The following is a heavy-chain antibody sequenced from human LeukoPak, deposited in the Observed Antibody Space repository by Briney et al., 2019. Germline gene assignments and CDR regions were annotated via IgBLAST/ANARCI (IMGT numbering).Heavy chain of an antibody. D-gene: IGHD2-8*01. CDR3: VRHRTYFDY. CDR2: IYYSGST. Sequence: SETLSLTCAVSGGSISSGGYSWSWIRQPPGKGLEWIGYIYYSGSTYYNPSLKSRVTISVDTSKNQFSLKLNSVTAADTAVYYCVRHRTYFDYWGQGTLVTVSS. V-gene: IGHV4-30-4*07. CDR1: GGSISSGGYS. J-gene: IGHJ4*02.